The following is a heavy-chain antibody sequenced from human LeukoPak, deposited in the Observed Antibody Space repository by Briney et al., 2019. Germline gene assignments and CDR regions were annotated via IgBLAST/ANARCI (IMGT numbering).Heavy chain of an antibody. CDR2: ISSSSSYI. CDR1: GFTFSSYS. V-gene: IGHV3-21*01. D-gene: IGHD3-3*01. J-gene: IGHJ4*02. Sequence: GGSLRLSCAASGFTFSSYSMNWVRQAPGKGLEWVSSISSSSSYIYYADSVKGRFTISRGNAKNSLYLQMNSLRAEDTAVYYCARGTRSSYYDFWSGYYTGLLDYWGQGTLVTVSS. CDR3: ARGTRSSYYDFWSGYYTGLLDY.